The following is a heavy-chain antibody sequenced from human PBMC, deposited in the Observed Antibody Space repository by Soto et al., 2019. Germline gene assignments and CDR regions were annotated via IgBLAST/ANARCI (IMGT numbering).Heavy chain of an antibody. D-gene: IGHD2-15*01. CDR3: AGGDNYYALGV. CDR1: ASTFSNYI. V-gene: IGHV3-30*04. J-gene: IGHJ6*02. CDR2: ISYDGSNS. Sequence: QLQLVESGGGVVQPGRSLRLSCAASASTFSNYIVHWVRQAPGKGLEWVAFISYDGSNSNYADFVEGRFTISRDNPKNMLYLQLSSLRPDDTAVYYCAGGDNYYALGVWGQGTTVTVSS.